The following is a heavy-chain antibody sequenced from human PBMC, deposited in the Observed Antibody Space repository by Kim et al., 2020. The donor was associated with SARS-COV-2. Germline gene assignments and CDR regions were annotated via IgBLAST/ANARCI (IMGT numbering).Heavy chain of an antibody. Sequence: SPSFQGQVTITADKSISTAYLKWSSLKASDTAIYYCARLWFGEFYNWFDPWGQGTLVTVSS. CDR3: ARLWFGEFYNWFDP. J-gene: IGHJ5*02. V-gene: IGHV5-51*01. D-gene: IGHD3-10*01.